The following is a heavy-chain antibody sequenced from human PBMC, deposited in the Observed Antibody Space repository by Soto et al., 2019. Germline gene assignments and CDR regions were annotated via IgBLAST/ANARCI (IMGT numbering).Heavy chain of an antibody. D-gene: IGHD3-3*01. Sequence: QLHLVQSGAVVKKPGASVTVSCSASGYPVTAYYMHWVRQAPGRGLEWMGGINPATGAAKYTQTLEGRATQTRDTSTRTVFMELCGLTSGDTAVFYCARGGGVGVAGSAAFDMWGQGTLVTVSS. J-gene: IGHJ3*02. CDR3: ARGGGVGVAGSAAFDM. CDR2: INPATGAA. CDR1: GYPVTAYY. V-gene: IGHV1-2*02.